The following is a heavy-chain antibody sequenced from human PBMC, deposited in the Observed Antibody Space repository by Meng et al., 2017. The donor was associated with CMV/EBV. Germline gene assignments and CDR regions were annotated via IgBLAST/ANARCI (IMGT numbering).Heavy chain of an antibody. V-gene: IGHV3-30*02. J-gene: IGHJ4*02. CDR3: AKDDLRYY. D-gene: IGHD2-21*02. Sequence: GESLKISCAASGFTFSDYYMSWLRQAPGKGLEWVAFIRYDGSNKYYADSVKGRFTISRDNSKNTLYLQMNSLRAEDTAVYYCAKDDLRYYWGQGTLVTVSS. CDR1: GFTFSDYY. CDR2: IRYDGSNK.